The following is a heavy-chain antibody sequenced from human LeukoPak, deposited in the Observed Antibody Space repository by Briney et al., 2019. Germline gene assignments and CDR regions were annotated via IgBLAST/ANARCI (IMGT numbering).Heavy chain of an antibody. V-gene: IGHV4-30-4*01. CDR3: ASGYCSGGSCYSEFPFDY. J-gene: IGHJ4*02. D-gene: IGHD2-15*01. CDR2: IYYSGST. Sequence: SQTLSLTCTVSGGSLSSGDYYWSRIRQPPGKGLEWIGYIYYSGSTYYNPSLKSRVTISVDTSKNQFSLKLSSVTAADTAVYYCASGYCSGGSCYSEFPFDYWGQGTLVTVSS. CDR1: GGSLSSGDYY.